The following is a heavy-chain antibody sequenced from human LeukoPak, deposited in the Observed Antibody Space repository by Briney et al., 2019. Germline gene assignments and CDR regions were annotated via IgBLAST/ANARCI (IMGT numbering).Heavy chain of an antibody. CDR3: ARWDSRGCLDY. CDR2: ISSSGTTI. Sequence: KPGGSLRLSCAASGLTFSDYYMSWIRQAPGKGLEWVSYISSSGTTIYYADSVKGRFTISRDNAKNSLYLQMNSLRAEDTAVYFCARWDSRGCLDYWGQGTLVTVFS. J-gene: IGHJ4*02. D-gene: IGHD3-22*01. CDR1: GLTFSDYY. V-gene: IGHV3-11*01.